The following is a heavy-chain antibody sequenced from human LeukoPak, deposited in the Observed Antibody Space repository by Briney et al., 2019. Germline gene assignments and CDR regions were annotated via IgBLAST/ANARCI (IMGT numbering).Heavy chain of an antibody. V-gene: IGHV3-23*01. CDR1: GFTFSSNA. J-gene: IGHJ3*02. D-gene: IGHD1-1*01. CDR2: ISVGSTT. Sequence: PGGSLRLSCAAAGFTFSSNALSWVRQLPGEGLDWVSSISVGSTTYYLDSVKGRFTISRDNSKNALYLQMNSLRAEDTALYYCAKCNLNNCREGFDIWGQGTMVTVSS. CDR3: AKCNLNNCREGFDI.